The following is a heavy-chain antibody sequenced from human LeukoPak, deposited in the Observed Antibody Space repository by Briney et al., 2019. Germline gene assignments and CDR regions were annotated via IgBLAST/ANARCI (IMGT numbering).Heavy chain of an antibody. D-gene: IGHD1-1*01. CDR2: IKSKTDGGTA. J-gene: IGHJ3*02. CDR1: GFTFSNAW. Sequence: PGGSLRLSCAASGFTFSNAWMNWVRQAPGKGLEWVGRIKSKTDGGTADYAAPVKGRFTISRDDSKNTVYLEMNSLQTEDTAVYYCTRDSRHLDRAFGIWGQGTMVTISS. V-gene: IGHV3-15*01. CDR3: TRDSRHLDRAFGI.